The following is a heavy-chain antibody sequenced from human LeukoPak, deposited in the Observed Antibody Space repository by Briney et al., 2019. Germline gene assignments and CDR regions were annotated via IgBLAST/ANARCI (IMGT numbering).Heavy chain of an antibody. J-gene: IGHJ4*02. CDR2: IYTSGST. CDR1: GGSISSYY. CDR3: ARDPLHSSQGIDF. V-gene: IGHV4-4*07. D-gene: IGHD6-6*01. Sequence: SETLSLTCTVSGGSISSYYWSWIRQPAGNGLEWIGRIYTSGSTNYNPSLKSRVTMSVDMSKNQFSLKLSSVTAADTAVYFCARDPLHSSQGIDFWGQGTLVTVSS.